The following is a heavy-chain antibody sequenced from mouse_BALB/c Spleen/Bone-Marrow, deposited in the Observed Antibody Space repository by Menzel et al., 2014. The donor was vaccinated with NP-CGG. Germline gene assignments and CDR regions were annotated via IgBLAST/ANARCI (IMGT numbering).Heavy chain of an antibody. Sequence: LVESGAELVKPGASVKLSCKASGYTFTSYYMCWVKQRPGQGLEWIGEINPSSGGTNFNEKFKSKATLTVDKSSSTAYMSLSSLTSEDSAVYYCTRSRRAMDHWGQGTSVTVSS. CDR3: TRSRRAMDH. D-gene: IGHD2-12*01. J-gene: IGHJ4*01. CDR1: GYTFTSYY. V-gene: IGHV1S81*02. CDR2: INPSSGGT.